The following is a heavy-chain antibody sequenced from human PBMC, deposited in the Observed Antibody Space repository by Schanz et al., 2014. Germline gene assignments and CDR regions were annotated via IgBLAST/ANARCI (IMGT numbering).Heavy chain of an antibody. Sequence: EVQLVESGGGVVRPGGSLRLSCAASGFSFSSYAMSWVRQAPGKGLEWVSAISGSGGSTYYADSVKGRFTISRDNSKNTVYLQMNSLRAEDTAVYYCAKTPREYCNYDNCPNWFDSWGQGTLVTASS. CDR3: AKTPREYCNYDNCPNWFDS. CDR1: GFSFSSYA. V-gene: IGHV3-23*04. J-gene: IGHJ5*01. D-gene: IGHD2-15*01. CDR2: ISGSGGST.